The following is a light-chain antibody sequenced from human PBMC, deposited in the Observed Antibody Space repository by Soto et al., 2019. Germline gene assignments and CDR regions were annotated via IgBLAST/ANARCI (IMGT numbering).Light chain of an antibody. V-gene: IGLV2-14*01. CDR2: EVS. CDR1: SSDVGAYKY. J-gene: IGLJ3*02. Sequence: QSALTQPASVSGSPGQSITISCTGSSSDVGAYKYVSWFQQHPGKAPKLIIYEVSNRPSGVSDRFSGSKSGNTASLTISGLQAEDEAEYHCSSYTTTTAWVFGGGTKVTVL. CDR3: SSYTTTTAWV.